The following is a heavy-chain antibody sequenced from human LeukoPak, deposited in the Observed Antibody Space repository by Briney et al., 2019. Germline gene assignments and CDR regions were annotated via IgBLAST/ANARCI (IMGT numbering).Heavy chain of an antibody. CDR2: IYPGDSDT. Sequence: GESLKISCKRSGYSFTSHWTGWARQMPGKGLEWMAIIYPGDSDTRYRPSFHGQVTISAAKSISTAYMQWSSLKASATAMYYCARTYSYGDNWFDPWGQGTLVTVSS. D-gene: IGHD5-18*01. CDR1: GYSFTSHW. J-gene: IGHJ5*02. V-gene: IGHV5-51*01. CDR3: ARTYSYGDNWFDP.